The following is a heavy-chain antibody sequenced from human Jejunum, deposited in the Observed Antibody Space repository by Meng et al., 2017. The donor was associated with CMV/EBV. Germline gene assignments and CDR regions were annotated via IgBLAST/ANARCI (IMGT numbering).Heavy chain of an antibody. CDR3: ARLSDS. Sequence: LKLSCSASGFTFSSHSMSWVRQAPGKGLKWVASIPGSGGNTYSADSVQGRFTISRDNSKNTLYLQMNSLRADDTAVYYCARLSDSWGQGTLVTVSS. CDR1: GFTFSSHS. D-gene: IGHD2-15*01. CDR2: IPGSGGNT. V-gene: IGHV3-23*01. J-gene: IGHJ4*02.